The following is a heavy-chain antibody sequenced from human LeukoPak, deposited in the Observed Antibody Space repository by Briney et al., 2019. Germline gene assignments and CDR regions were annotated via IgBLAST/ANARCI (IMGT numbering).Heavy chain of an antibody. D-gene: IGHD1-26*01. J-gene: IGHJ4*02. V-gene: IGHV1-8*01. CDR1: GYTFTTDD. CDR2: ISPGTGKT. CDR3: AREFPVIVGATTGFDY. Sequence: ASVKVSCKASGYTFTTDDINWVRQASGRGLEWMGLISPGTGKTRYPQKFQGRVTMTRDTSISTAYMELSSLRSEDTAVYYCAREFPVIVGATTGFDYWGQGTLVTVSS.